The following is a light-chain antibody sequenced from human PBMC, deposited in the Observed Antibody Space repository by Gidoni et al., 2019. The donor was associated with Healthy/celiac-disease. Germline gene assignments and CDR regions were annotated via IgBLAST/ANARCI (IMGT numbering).Light chain of an antibody. CDR3: QQSYSTLLT. CDR2: AAS. Sequence: DFQLTQSPSSLSASVGDRVTITCRASQSISSYLNWYQQKPGKAPKLLIYAASSLQSGVPSRFSGSRSWTDFTLTISSLQPADFATYYCQQSYSTLLTFGGGTKVEIK. CDR1: QSISSY. J-gene: IGKJ4*01. V-gene: IGKV1-39*01.